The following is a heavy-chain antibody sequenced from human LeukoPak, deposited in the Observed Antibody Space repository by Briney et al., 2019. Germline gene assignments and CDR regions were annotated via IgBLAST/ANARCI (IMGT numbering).Heavy chain of an antibody. D-gene: IGHD6-19*01. CDR1: GFTFSSYW. J-gene: IGHJ4*02. CDR3: VKDQREAYGSGWSRDFDY. V-gene: IGHV3-74*01. Sequence: GGPLRLSCAASGFTFSSYWMHWVRQAPGKGLVWVSRINSDGSSTSYADSVRGRFSISRDNAKNTLYLQLNSLRAEDTAVYYCVKDQREAYGSGWSRDFDYWGQGTLVTVSS. CDR2: INSDGSST.